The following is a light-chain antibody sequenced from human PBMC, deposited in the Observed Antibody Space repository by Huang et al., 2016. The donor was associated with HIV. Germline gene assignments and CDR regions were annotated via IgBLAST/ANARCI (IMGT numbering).Light chain of an antibody. Sequence: IVMTQSPDTLSVSPGERATLSCRASQSISNNLAWYQQIPGQAPRLLIYGASARATEIPARFSGSGSGTEFTLTISSLQSEDFAIYYCQQYGNWPRTFGQGTKVEIK. J-gene: IGKJ1*01. CDR1: QSISNN. V-gene: IGKV3-15*01. CDR2: GAS. CDR3: QQYGNWPRT.